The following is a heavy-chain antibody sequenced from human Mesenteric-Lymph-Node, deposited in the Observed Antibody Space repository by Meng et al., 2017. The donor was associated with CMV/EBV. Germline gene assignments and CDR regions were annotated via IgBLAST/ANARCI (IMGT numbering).Heavy chain of an antibody. D-gene: IGHD3-22*01. Sequence: GESLKISCAASGFTFSSYEMNWVRQAPGKGLEWVSYISSSGSIIYYADSVKGRFTISRDNAKNSLYLQMNSLRVEDTAAYYCARISYNSSIDYWGQGTLVTVSS. V-gene: IGHV3-48*03. CDR2: ISSSGSII. CDR1: GFTFSSYE. CDR3: ARISYNSSIDY. J-gene: IGHJ4*02.